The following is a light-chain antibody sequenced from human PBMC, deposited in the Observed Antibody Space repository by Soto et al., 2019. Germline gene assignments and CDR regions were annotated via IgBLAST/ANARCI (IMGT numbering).Light chain of an antibody. CDR2: AAS. J-gene: IGKJ2*01. Sequence: DVQMTQSPSSLSASVGDRGTITCRASQSTSSYLNWYQQRPGKAPKLLIYAASTLQGGVPSRFSGSGSGTDITLTITSLQPEDFATYYGQQSYSTPYTFGQGTKLEIE. V-gene: IGKV1-39*01. CDR3: QQSYSTPYT. CDR1: QSTSSY.